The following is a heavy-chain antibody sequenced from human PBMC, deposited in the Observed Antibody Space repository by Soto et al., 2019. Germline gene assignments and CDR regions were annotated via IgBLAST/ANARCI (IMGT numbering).Heavy chain of an antibody. J-gene: IGHJ3*02. D-gene: IGHD3-22*01. V-gene: IGHV3-23*01. Sequence: GVSLRLSCAASGFTFSTYGVSWVRQAPGKGLEWVSSISGSGYNTFYADSVKGRFTISRDNSNNTVHLLMNNLRADDTALYYCVKQLLSLIVVADAFDIWGQGTMVTVSS. CDR1: GFTFSTYG. CDR2: ISGSGYNT. CDR3: VKQLLSLIVVADAFDI.